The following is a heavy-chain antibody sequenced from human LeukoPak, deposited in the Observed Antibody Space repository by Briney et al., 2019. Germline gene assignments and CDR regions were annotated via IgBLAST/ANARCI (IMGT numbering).Heavy chain of an antibody. CDR2: ISSSGGST. D-gene: IGHD1-26*01. J-gene: IGHJ4*02. Sequence: GGSLRLSCAASGFTFSSYAMSWVRQAPGKGLEWVSGISSSGGSTVYADSVKGRFTVSGDNSKNTLYLQMSSLTAADTAVYYCAKDRSIGTYYTFDHWGQGTLVTVSS. V-gene: IGHV3-23*01. CDR3: AKDRSIGTYYTFDH. CDR1: GFTFSSYA.